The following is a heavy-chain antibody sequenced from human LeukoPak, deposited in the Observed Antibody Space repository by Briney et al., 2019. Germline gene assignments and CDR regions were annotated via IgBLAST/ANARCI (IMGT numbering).Heavy chain of an antibody. Sequence: GRSLRLSCSASGFTFSSYAMHWVRQAPGKGLEWVAVISYDGMNKYYADSVKGRFTISRDNSKNTLYLQMNSLRAEDTAVYYCARDRAPGQRQLVPDAFDTWGQGTMVTVSS. J-gene: IGHJ3*02. V-gene: IGHV3-30*04. CDR2: ISYDGMNK. D-gene: IGHD6-13*01. CDR1: GFTFSSYA. CDR3: ARDRAPGQRQLVPDAFDT.